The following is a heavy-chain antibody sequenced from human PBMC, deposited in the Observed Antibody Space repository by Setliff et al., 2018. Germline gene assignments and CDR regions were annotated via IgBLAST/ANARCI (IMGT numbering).Heavy chain of an antibody. CDR2: LYYTGAT. CDR1: GGSISTTNYF. J-gene: IGHJ5*02. Sequence: SETLSLTCTVSGGSISTTNYFWGWIRQPPGGGLEWIGILYYTGATYYNPSLKSRVTISVDTPNNQFSLKLSSVTAADTAVFYCARGYAARVGFGNWFDPWGQGTLVTAPQ. CDR3: ARGYAARVGFGNWFDP. V-gene: IGHV4-39*07. D-gene: IGHD6-6*01.